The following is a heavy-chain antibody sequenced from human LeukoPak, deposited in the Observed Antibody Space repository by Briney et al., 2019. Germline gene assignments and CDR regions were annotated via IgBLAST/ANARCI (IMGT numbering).Heavy chain of an antibody. CDR3: AKAPRGYSSSSPTFDY. CDR1: GFTFSSYA. V-gene: IGHV3-23*01. J-gene: IGHJ4*02. Sequence: GGSLRLSCAASGFTFSSYAMSWVRQAPGKGLEWVSAISGSGGSTYYADSVKGRFTISRDNSKNTLYLQMNSLRAEDTAVYYCAKAPRGYSSSSPTFDYWGPGTLVTVSS. D-gene: IGHD6-6*01. CDR2: ISGSGGST.